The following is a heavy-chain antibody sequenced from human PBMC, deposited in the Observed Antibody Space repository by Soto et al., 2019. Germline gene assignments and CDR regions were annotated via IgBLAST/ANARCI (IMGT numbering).Heavy chain of an antibody. D-gene: IGHD3-10*01. V-gene: IGHV1-18*01. J-gene: IGHJ5*02. CDR2: MSTYTGDT. CDR1: GYSFTVYG. CDR3: ARDPGGATGFDP. Sequence: QVRLVQSGAEVKRPGSSVKVSCKTYGYSFTVYGISWVRQAPGQGLEWMGWMSTYTGDTNYARKFRSRVTMTTDISASTASMELRSLTSDDTAVYYCARDPGGATGFDPWGQGTPVIVST.